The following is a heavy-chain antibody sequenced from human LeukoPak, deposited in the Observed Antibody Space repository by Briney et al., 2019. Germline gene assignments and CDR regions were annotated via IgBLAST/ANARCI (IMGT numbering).Heavy chain of an antibody. D-gene: IGHD6-13*01. CDR3: TTDSRTAAPPHFDY. Sequence: GGSLRLSCAASGFTVSNAWMSWVRQAPGKGLKWVGRIKSKADGGTTDYAARVKGRFTISRDDSKNTLDLQMNSLKTEDTAVYYCTTDSRTAAPPHFDYWGQGSLVTVSS. J-gene: IGHJ4*02. CDR2: IKSKADGGTT. V-gene: IGHV3-15*01. CDR1: GFTVSNAW.